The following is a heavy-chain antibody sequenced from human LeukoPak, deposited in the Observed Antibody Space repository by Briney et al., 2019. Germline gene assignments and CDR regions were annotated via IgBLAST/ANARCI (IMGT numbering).Heavy chain of an antibody. CDR1: GGSISSGGYY. V-gene: IGHV4-31*03. J-gene: IGHJ4*02. D-gene: IGHD3-22*01. CDR2: IYYSGST. Sequence: PSQTLSLTCTVSGGSISSGGYYWSWIRQHPGKGLEWIGYIYYSGSTYYNPSLKSRVTISVDTSKNQFSLKLSSVTAADTAVYYCARSSSGYQEYYFDYWGQGTLVTVSS. CDR3: ARSSSGYQEYYFDY.